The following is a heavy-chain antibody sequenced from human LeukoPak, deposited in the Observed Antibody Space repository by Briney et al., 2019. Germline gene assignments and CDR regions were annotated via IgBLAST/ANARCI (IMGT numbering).Heavy chain of an antibody. V-gene: IGHV3-48*04. CDR3: ARDRKLGRLPFDY. J-gene: IGHJ4*02. D-gene: IGHD1-1*01. CDR1: GFTFSSYS. Sequence: GGSLRLSCAASGFTFSSYSMNWVRQAPGKGLEWVSYISSSSSTIYYADSVKGRFTISRDNAKNSLYLQMNSLRAEDTAVYYCARDRKLGRLPFDYWGQGTLVTVSS. CDR2: ISSSSSTI.